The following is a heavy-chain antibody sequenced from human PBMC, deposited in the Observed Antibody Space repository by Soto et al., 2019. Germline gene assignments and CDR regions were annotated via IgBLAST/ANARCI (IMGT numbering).Heavy chain of an antibody. V-gene: IGHV1-18*01. J-gene: IGHJ4*02. CDR2: ISANTGNT. Sequence: QVQLVQSGAEVKKPGASVKVSCKASGYTFTSYGISWVRQAPGQGLEWMGWISANTGNTNFAQKLQGRVTMTTDTSTSTAYMELRSLRSDDTAVYYCARDGRYSGSYGGYYFDYWGQGTLVNVSS. D-gene: IGHD1-26*01. CDR3: ARDGRYSGSYGGYYFDY. CDR1: GYTFTSYG.